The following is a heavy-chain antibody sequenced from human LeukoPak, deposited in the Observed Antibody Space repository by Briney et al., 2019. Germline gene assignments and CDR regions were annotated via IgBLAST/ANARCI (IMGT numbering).Heavy chain of an antibody. V-gene: IGHV3-7*04. J-gene: IGHJ4*02. D-gene: IGHD3-10*01. Sequence: PGGSLRLSCAVSGFTFSNFWMSWVRQAPGRGLEWVANIHPEGNEKYHVESVKGRFTISRDNAKNSLFLQMNGLRVEDTAVYYCARGDAFSGGHWGQGTLVTVSS. CDR3: ARGDAFSGGH. CDR1: GFTFSNFW. CDR2: IHPEGNEK.